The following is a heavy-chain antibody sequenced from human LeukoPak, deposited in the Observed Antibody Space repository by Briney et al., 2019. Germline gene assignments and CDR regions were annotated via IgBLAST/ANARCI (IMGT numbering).Heavy chain of an antibody. V-gene: IGHV1-24*01. CDR3: ATDRGY. CDR1: VYTLTELS. CDR2: FNREDGET. D-gene: IGHD3-10*01. J-gene: IGHJ4*02. Sequence: ASVKVSCKLSVYTLTELSMHWVRQAPGTGLEWMGGFNREDGETIYAQRFQGRVTMTEDTFTDTAYMELSSLTSEDTAVYYCATDRGYWGQGTLVTVSS.